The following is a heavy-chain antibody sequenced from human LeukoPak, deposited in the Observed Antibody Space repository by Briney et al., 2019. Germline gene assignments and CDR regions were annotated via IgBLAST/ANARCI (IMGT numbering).Heavy chain of an antibody. D-gene: IGHD3-3*01. CDR1: GFTLSTNA. Sequence: GGSLRLSCLTSGFTLSTNAMSWVRQAPGKGLEWLSYISGSGSSVYYADSVKGRFTISRDNSKNTLYLQMNSLRAEDTAVYYCARGYDFWSGYSTRYFDYWGQGTLVAVSS. CDR2: ISGSGSSV. CDR3: ARGYDFWSGYSTRYFDY. V-gene: IGHV3-23*01. J-gene: IGHJ4*02.